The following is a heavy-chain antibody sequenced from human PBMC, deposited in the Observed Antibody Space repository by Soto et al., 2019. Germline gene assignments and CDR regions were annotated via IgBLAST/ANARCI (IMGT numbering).Heavy chain of an antibody. CDR2: ISYDGSNK. CDR3: ARDPGYSYAEWRPYYFDY. CDR1: GFTFSSYA. D-gene: IGHD5-18*01. V-gene: IGHV3-30-3*01. J-gene: IGHJ4*02. Sequence: QVQLVESGGGVVQPGRSLRLSCAASGFTFSSYAMHWVRQAPGKGLEWVAVISYDGSNKYYADSVKGRFTISRDNSKNTLYLQMNSLRAKDTAVYYCARDPGYSYAEWRPYYFDYWGQGTLVTVSS.